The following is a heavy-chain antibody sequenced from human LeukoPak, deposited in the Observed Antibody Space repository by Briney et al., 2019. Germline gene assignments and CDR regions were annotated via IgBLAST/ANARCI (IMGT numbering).Heavy chain of an antibody. Sequence: SDTLSLTCTLSGGSVSSYYWSWIRQPPGNGLEWIGYIYYSGITNYNPPLKSRVTTPVDTSKNQFSLKLSSVTAADTAVYYCARGVVGASYYYYYYYGMDVWGQGTTVTVSS. D-gene: IGHD1-26*01. CDR1: GGSVSSYY. J-gene: IGHJ6*02. CDR3: ARGVVGASYYYYYYYGMDV. V-gene: IGHV4-59*02. CDR2: IYYSGIT.